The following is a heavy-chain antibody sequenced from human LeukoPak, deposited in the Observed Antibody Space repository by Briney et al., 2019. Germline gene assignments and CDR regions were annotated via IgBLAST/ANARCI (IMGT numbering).Heavy chain of an antibody. V-gene: IGHV4-61*01. CDR3: ARVLTDVRFLAGMDV. J-gene: IGHJ6*02. CDR2: IYYSGST. Sequence: SETLSLTCTVSGGSVSSGSYYWSWIRQPPGKGLEWIGYIYYSGSTNYNPSLKSRVTISVDTSKNQFSLKLSSVTAADTAVYYCARVLTDVRFLAGMDVWGQGTTVTVSS. D-gene: IGHD3-3*01. CDR1: GGSVSSGSYY.